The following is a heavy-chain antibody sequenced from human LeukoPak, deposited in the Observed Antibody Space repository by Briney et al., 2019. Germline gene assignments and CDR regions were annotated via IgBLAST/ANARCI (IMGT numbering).Heavy chain of an antibody. D-gene: IGHD3-10*01. CDR2: IWHDGSYE. Sequence: PGRSLRLSCAASGFTFSRYGMHWVRQAPGKGLEWVAVIWHDGSYEYYADSVKGRFTISRDSSKNTLYLQMNSLRAEDTAVYYCARDKQVDYYGSGSYYKGTFDTWGQGTMVTVSS. J-gene: IGHJ3*02. CDR3: ARDKQVDYYGSGSYYKGTFDT. V-gene: IGHV3-33*01. CDR1: GFTFSRYG.